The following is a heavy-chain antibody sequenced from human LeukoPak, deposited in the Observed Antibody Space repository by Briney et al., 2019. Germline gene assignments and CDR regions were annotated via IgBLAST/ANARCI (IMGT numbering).Heavy chain of an antibody. CDR3: AREMEIPGAFDI. CDR2: IYYSGSS. Sequence: SETLSLTCTVSGGSISSGDYYWSWIRQPPGKGLEWIGYIYYSGSSFYNPSLKSRVTISVDTSKNHVSLNLSSVTAADTAVYYCAREMEIPGAFDIWGQGTMVTVSS. J-gene: IGHJ3*02. CDR1: GGSISSGDYY. D-gene: IGHD5-24*01. V-gene: IGHV4-30-4*08.